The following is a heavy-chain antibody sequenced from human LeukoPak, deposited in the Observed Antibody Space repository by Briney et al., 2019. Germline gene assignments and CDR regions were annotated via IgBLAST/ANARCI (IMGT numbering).Heavy chain of an antibody. D-gene: IGHD2-15*01. V-gene: IGHV5-51*01. J-gene: IGHJ6*02. CDR3: AGGPTVYGMDV. CDR2: IFPGASHT. CDR1: GYSCTNYW. Sequence: GESLKISCKDSGYSCTNYWTGWVRQMPAKSLQCMGIIFPGASHTRYSPSFQGQVTISADKSIGTAYLQWSSLKASDTAIYYCAGGPTVYGMDVWGQGTTVTVS.